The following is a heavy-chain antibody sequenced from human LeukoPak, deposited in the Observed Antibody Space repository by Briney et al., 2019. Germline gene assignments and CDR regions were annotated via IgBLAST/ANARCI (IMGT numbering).Heavy chain of an antibody. D-gene: IGHD6-6*01. CDR2: IYTSGST. CDR3: ARHIKGRYSSSAGYYYYMDV. CDR1: GGSISSYY. J-gene: IGHJ6*03. Sequence: SETLSLTCTVSGGSISSYYWSWIRQPPGKGLEWIGYIYTSGSTNYNPSLKSRVTISVDTSKNQFSLKLSSVTAADTAVYYCARHIKGRYSSSAGYYYYMDVWGKGTTVTVSS. V-gene: IGHV4-4*09.